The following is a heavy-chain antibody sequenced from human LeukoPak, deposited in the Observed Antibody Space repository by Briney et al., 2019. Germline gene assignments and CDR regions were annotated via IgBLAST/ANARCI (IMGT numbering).Heavy chain of an antibody. Sequence: GGSLRLSCAASGFTFSSYWTHWVRQAPGKGLEWVSYISSSGSTIYYADSVKGRFTISRDNAKNSLYLQMNSLRAEDTAVYYCAELGITMIGGVWGKGTTVTISS. CDR1: GFTFSSYW. CDR3: AELGITMIGGV. CDR2: ISSSGSTI. J-gene: IGHJ6*04. D-gene: IGHD3-10*02. V-gene: IGHV3-48*04.